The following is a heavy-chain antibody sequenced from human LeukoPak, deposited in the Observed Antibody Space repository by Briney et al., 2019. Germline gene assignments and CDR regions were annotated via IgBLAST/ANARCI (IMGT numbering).Heavy chain of an antibody. CDR3: GKGGPPDIAVVIAAPPAY. Sequence: GGSLRLSCAGSGFTFSNRAMSWVRQAPGQGLEWVSAISGSGSSTYYAASVKGRFTISRDNFKNTLYLEMSSLRAEDTAIYYCGKGGPPDIAVVIAAPPAYWGQGTLVTVSS. CDR1: GFTFSNRA. D-gene: IGHD2-15*01. J-gene: IGHJ4*02. V-gene: IGHV3-23*01. CDR2: ISGSGSST.